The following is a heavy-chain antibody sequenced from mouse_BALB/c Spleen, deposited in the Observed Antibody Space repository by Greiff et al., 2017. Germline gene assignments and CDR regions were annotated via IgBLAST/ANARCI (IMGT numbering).Heavy chain of an antibody. Sequence: QVQLQQSGAELVRPGTSVKVSCKASGYAFTNYLIEWVKQRPGQGLEWIGVINPGSGGTNYNEKFKGKATLTADKSSSTAYMQLSSLTSDDSAVYFCARTERAWFAYWGQGTLVTVSA. CDR1: GYAFTNYL. CDR2: INPGSGGT. V-gene: IGHV1-54*01. CDR3: ARTERAWFAY. J-gene: IGHJ3*01.